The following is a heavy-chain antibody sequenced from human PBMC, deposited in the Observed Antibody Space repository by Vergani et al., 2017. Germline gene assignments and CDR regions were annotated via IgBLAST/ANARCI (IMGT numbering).Heavy chain of an antibody. J-gene: IGHJ6*02. V-gene: IGHV4-59*12. CDR2: IYHSGST. CDR3: ARESSGWPYYYYYYGMDV. Sequence: QVQLQESGPGLVKPSETLSLTCTVSGGSISSYYWTWIRQSPGKGLEWIGYIYHSGSTYNNPSLKSRVSISADRSKNQLSLKLTSVTAADTAVYYCARESSGWPYYYYYYGMDVWGQGTTVTVSS. CDR1: GGSISSYY. D-gene: IGHD6-19*01.